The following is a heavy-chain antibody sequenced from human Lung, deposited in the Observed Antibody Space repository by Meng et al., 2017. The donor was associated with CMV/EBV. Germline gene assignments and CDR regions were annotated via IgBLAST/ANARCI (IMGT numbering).Heavy chain of an antibody. CDR1: GFTFDDYT. Sequence: SLKISCAASGFTFDDYTMYWVRQTPGKGLEWVSAISWSSAIIDYAGSVKGRFIISRDNAKKTLYLQMNTLRIEDTALYYCARAQKSALMTGMGVWGQGTTVTVSS. CDR3: ARAQKSALMTGMGV. J-gene: IGHJ6*02. CDR2: ISWSSAII. V-gene: IGHV3-9*01. D-gene: IGHD3-3*01.